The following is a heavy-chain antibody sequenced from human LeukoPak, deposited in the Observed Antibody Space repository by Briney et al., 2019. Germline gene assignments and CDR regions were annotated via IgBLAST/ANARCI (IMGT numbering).Heavy chain of an antibody. CDR1: GGSFSGYY. D-gene: IGHD4/OR15-4a*01. CDR3: ARQDYLRVFDP. J-gene: IGHJ5*02. V-gene: IGHV4-34*01. CDR2: INHSGST. Sequence: SETLSLTCAVYGGSFSGYYWSWIRQPPGKGLGWIGEINHSGSTNYNPSLKSRVTISVDTSKNQFSLKLSSVTAADTAVYYCARQDYLRVFDPWGQGTLVTVSS.